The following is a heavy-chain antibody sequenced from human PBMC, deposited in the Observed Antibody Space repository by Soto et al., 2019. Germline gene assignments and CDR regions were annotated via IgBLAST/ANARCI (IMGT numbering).Heavy chain of an antibody. CDR1: GGSISSSSYY. D-gene: IGHD5-12*01. V-gene: IGHV4-39*07. Sequence: SETLSLTCTVSGGSISSSSYYWGWIRQPPGKGLEWIGSIYYSGSTYYNPSLKSRVTISVDTSKNQFSLKLSSVTAADTAVYYCARDTRGQYGYDWNWFDPWGQGTLVTVSS. J-gene: IGHJ5*02. CDR3: ARDTRGQYGYDWNWFDP. CDR2: IYYSGST.